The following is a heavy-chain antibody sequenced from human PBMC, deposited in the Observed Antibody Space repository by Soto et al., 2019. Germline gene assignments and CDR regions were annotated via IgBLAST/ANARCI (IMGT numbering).Heavy chain of an antibody. Sequence: SETLSLTCTVSGGSISSYYWSWIRQPPGKGLEWIGYIYYSGSTNYNPSLKSRVTISVDTSKNQFSLKLSSVTAADTAVYYCAREMVRDRYYYGMDVWGHGTPVTVSS. V-gene: IGHV4-59*01. CDR1: GGSISSYY. J-gene: IGHJ6*02. D-gene: IGHD3-10*01. CDR3: AREMVRDRYYYGMDV. CDR2: IYYSGST.